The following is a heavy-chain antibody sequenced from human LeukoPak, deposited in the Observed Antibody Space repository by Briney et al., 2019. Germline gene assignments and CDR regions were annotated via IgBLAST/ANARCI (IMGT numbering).Heavy chain of an antibody. J-gene: IGHJ4*02. CDR1: GFTFSNYA. D-gene: IGHD5-12*01. V-gene: IGHV3-21*01. CDR2: ISSSSSYI. CDR3: ARGDSGYDYKGNY. Sequence: GGSLRLSCAASGFTFSNYAMSWVRQAPGKWLEWVSSISSSSSYIYYADSVKGRFTISRDNAKNSLYLQMNSLRAEDTAVYYCARGDSGYDYKGNYWGQGTLVTVSS.